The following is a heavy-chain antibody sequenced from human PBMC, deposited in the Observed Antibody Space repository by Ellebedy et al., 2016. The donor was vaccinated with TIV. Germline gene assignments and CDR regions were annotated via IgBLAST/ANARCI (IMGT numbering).Heavy chain of an antibody. CDR2: ISYDGSNK. CDR1: GFTFSSYA. Sequence: PGGSLRLSCAASGFTFSSYAMHWVRQAPGKGLEWVAVISYDGSNKYYADSVKGRFTISRDNSKNTLYLQMNSLRAEDTAVYYCADSGWPPRDYWGQGTLVTVSS. D-gene: IGHD6-19*01. V-gene: IGHV3-30*01. J-gene: IGHJ4*02. CDR3: ADSGWPPRDY.